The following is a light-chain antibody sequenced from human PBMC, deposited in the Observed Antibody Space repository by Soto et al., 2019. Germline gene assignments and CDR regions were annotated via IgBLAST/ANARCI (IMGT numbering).Light chain of an antibody. Sequence: QSVLTQPPSASGSPGQSVTISCTGTSSDVGGYDYVSWYQQHPGKAPKLMIYEVTILPSGVSDRFSGSKSGNTASLTVSGLQAEDEADYYCSSYTGGNPSYVFGTGTKAPS. J-gene: IGLJ1*01. CDR1: SSDVGGYDY. CDR2: EVT. V-gene: IGLV2-8*01. CDR3: SSYTGGNPSYV.